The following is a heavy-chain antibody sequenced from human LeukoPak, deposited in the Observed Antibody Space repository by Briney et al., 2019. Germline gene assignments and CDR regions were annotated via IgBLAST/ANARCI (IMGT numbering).Heavy chain of an antibody. D-gene: IGHD5-24*01. V-gene: IGHV3-74*01. Sequence: GGSLRLSCAASGFTFTTYGMHWVRQAPGKGLVWVSRIMSDGRSTYADSVKGRFTISRDTAKNTLYLQMNSLRAEDTAVYYCARDSQFIGPLYWGQETLVTVSS. J-gene: IGHJ4*02. CDR3: ARDSQFIGPLY. CDR2: IMSDGRST. CDR1: GFTFTTYG.